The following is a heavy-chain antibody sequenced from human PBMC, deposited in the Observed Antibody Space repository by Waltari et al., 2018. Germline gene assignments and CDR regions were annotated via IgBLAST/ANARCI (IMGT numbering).Heavy chain of an antibody. CDR1: GGSISSHY. J-gene: IGHJ4*02. CDR2: IYYSGST. D-gene: IGHD3-22*01. CDR3: ASHYYDSSGYHTYYFDY. V-gene: IGHV4-59*11. Sequence: QVQLQESGPGLVKPSETLSLTCTVSGGSISSHYWSWIRQPTGKGLEWIGYIYYSGSTNYNPSLKSRVTISVDTSKNQFSLKLSSVTAADTAVYYCASHYYDSSGYHTYYFDYWGQGTLVTVSS.